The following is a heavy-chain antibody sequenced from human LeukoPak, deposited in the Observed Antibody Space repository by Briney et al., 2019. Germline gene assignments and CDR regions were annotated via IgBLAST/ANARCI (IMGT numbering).Heavy chain of an antibody. CDR3: AKDWGTPPRAVPCAFDI. V-gene: IGHV3-23*01. J-gene: IGHJ3*02. CDR1: GFTFSSYA. CDR2: VSGSGGST. D-gene: IGHD2-15*01. Sequence: GGSLRLSCAASGFTFSSYAMSWVRQAPGKGLEWVSAVSGSGGSTYYADSVKGRFTISRDNSKNTLYLQMNSLRAEDTAVYYCAKDWGTPPRAVPCAFDIWGQGTMVTVSS.